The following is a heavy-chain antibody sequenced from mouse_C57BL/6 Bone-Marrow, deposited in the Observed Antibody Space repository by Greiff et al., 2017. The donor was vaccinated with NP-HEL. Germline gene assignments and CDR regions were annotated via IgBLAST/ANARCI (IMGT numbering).Heavy chain of an antibody. V-gene: IGHV1-53*01. CDR2: INPTNGGT. J-gene: IGHJ2*01. D-gene: IGHD2-5*01. Sequence: VQLQQPGTELVKPGASVKLSCKPSGYPFPSYWMHWVKQRPGQGLEWIGNINPTNGGTNNNEKFKSKATLTVDKSASTAYMQLSSLTSEDSAVYYCVTPGLYSNYVGFDYWGQGTTLTVSS. CDR1: GYPFPSYW. CDR3: VTPGLYSNYVGFDY.